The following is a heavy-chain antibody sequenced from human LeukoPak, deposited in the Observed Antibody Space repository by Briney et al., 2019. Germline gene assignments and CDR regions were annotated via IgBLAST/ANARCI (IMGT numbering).Heavy chain of an antibody. CDR1: GGSISSYY. J-gene: IGHJ4*02. CDR2: IYYSGST. CDR3: ARQGRGYGGTFDY. D-gene: IGHD3-16*01. V-gene: IGHV4-59*01. Sequence: SETLSLTCTVSGGSISSYYWSWIRQPPGKGLEWIGYIYYSGSTNYNPSLKSRVTISVKTSKNQFSLKLSSVTAADTAVYYCARQGRGYGGTFDYWGQGTLVTVSS.